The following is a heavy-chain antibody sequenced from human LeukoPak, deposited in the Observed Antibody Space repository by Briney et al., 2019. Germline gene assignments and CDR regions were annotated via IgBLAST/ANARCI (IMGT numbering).Heavy chain of an antibody. CDR1: GYTFTSYD. J-gene: IGHJ6*02. CDR2: MNPNSGNT. Sequence: GASVKVSCKASGYTFTSYDINWVRQATGQGLEWMGWMNPNSGNTGYAQKFQGRVTMTRNTSISTAYMELSSLRSEDTAVYYCARLPYDFWSGYYTRKDYYYYYGMDVWGQGTTVTVSS. CDR3: ARLPYDFWSGYYTRKDYYYYYGMDV. V-gene: IGHV1-8*01. D-gene: IGHD3-3*01.